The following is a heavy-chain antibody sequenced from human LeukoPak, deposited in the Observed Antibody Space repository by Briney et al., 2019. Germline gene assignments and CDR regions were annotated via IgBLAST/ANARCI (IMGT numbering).Heavy chain of an antibody. J-gene: IGHJ4*02. CDR3: ARHNKALVYPTFGLTSDY. V-gene: IGHV5-51*01. CDR1: GYSFTSYW. Sequence: GESLKISCKGSGYSFTSYWIGGVRQMPGKGLEWMGIIYPGDSDTRYSPSFQGQVTISADKSISTAYLQWSSLKASDTAMYYCARHNKALVYPTFGLTSDYWGQGTLVTVSS. D-gene: IGHD1/OR15-1a*01. CDR2: IYPGDSDT.